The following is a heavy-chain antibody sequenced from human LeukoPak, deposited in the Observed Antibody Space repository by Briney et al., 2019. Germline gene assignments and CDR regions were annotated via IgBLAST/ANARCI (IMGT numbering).Heavy chain of an antibody. D-gene: IGHD6-13*01. Sequence: GGSLRLSCAASGFTVSRNYMTWVRQAPGKGLEWVANIKQDGSEKYYVDSVKGRFTISRDNAKNSLYLQMNILRAEDTAVYYCARGTWYSSSWYDWYFDLWGRGTLVTVSS. CDR3: ARGTWYSSSWYDWYFDL. CDR2: IKQDGSEK. V-gene: IGHV3-7*01. CDR1: GFTVSRNY. J-gene: IGHJ2*01.